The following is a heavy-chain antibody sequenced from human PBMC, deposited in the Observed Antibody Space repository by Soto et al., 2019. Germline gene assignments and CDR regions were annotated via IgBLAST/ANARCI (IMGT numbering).Heavy chain of an antibody. CDR1: GGSINSGDYY. V-gene: IGHV4-30-4*01. J-gene: IGHJ4*02. CDR3: ARVPFYDSSGRSYYLDY. CDR2: IYYSGST. D-gene: IGHD3-22*01. Sequence: SETLSLTCAVSGGSINSGDYYWSWIRQPPGRGLEFIGYIYYSGSTYYNSSLKSRVTISVDTSKNQFSLKLTSVTAADTAVYYCARVPFYDSSGRSYYLDYWGQGTLVTVSS.